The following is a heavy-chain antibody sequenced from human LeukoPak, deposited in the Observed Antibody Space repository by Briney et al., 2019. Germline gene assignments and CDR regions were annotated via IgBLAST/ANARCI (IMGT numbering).Heavy chain of an antibody. CDR3: AKITPGDYAREGFNWFDP. J-gene: IGHJ5*02. CDR1: GGSISNYY. CDR2: ISYSGNT. V-gene: IGHV4-59*01. Sequence: PSETLSLTCTVSGGSISNYYWTWIRQPPGKGLEWIGFISYSGNTNYNPSLKSRVTISLDTSKNQFSLKLISVTAADTAVYYCAKITPGDYAREGFNWFDPWGQGTLVTVSS. D-gene: IGHD4-17*01.